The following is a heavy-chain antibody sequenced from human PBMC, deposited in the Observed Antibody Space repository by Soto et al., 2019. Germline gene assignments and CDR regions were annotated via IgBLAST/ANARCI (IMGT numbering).Heavy chain of an antibody. Sequence: PGESLKISCKGSGYTFTNYWIGWVRQMPGKGLEWVGIIYPGDSDTRYSPSFQGQVTISADKSISTAYLQWSSLKASDTAMYYCARLQAAAGDNDLTFDYWGQGTLVTVSS. CDR1: GYTFTNYW. CDR2: IYPGDSDT. CDR3: ARLQAAAGDNDLTFDY. J-gene: IGHJ4*02. D-gene: IGHD6-13*01. V-gene: IGHV5-51*01.